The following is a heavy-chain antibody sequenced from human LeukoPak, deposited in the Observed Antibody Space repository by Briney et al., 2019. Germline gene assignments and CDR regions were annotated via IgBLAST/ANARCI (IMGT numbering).Heavy chain of an antibody. D-gene: IGHD2-2*02. CDR3: AELRPYCSSTSCYKGAFDI. J-gene: IGHJ3*02. Sequence: ASVKVSCKASGGTFSSYAISWVRQAPGQGLEWMGRINPNSGGTNYAQKFQGRVTMTRDTSISTACMELSRLRSDDTAVYYCAELRPYCSSTSCYKGAFDIWGQGTMVTVSS. V-gene: IGHV1-2*02. CDR2: INPNSGGT. CDR1: GGTFSSYA.